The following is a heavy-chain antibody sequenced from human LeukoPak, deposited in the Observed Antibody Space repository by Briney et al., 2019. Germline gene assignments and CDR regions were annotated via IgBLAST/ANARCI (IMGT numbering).Heavy chain of an antibody. D-gene: IGHD1-26*01. Sequence: SETLSLTCTVSGGSISSYYWSWIRQPPGKGLEWIGYIYHSGSTYYNPSLKSRVTISVDRSKNQFSLKLSSVTAADTAVYYCARAEGANTFDYWGQGTLVTVSS. CDR2: IYHSGST. V-gene: IGHV4-59*12. CDR3: ARAEGANTFDY. CDR1: GGSISSYY. J-gene: IGHJ4*02.